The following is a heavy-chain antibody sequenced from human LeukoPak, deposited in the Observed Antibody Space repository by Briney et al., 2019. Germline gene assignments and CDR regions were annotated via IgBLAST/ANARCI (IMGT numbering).Heavy chain of an antibody. CDR1: GGTFTSYG. Sequence: ASVKVSCKASGGTFTSYGISWVRQAPGQGLEWMGWISAYNGNTNYAQKLQGRVTMTTDISTSTAYMELRSLRSDDTAVYYCARGATYYDFWSGYDQFDYWGQGTLVTVSS. CDR3: ARGATYYDFWSGYDQFDY. J-gene: IGHJ4*02. D-gene: IGHD3-3*01. CDR2: ISAYNGNT. V-gene: IGHV1-18*01.